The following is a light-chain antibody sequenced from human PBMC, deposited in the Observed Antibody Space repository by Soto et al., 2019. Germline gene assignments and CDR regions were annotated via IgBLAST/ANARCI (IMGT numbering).Light chain of an antibody. V-gene: IGKV1-5*03. CDR1: QSISNS. Sequence: DIQMTQSPSTLSASVGDRVTITCRATQSISNSLAWYQQKPGKAPKLLIYKASSLESGVPSRFSGSGSRREFTLTITNLQPDDFATYFCQQYNRYWTFGQVTTVEIK. CDR3: QQYNRYWT. CDR2: KAS. J-gene: IGKJ1*01.